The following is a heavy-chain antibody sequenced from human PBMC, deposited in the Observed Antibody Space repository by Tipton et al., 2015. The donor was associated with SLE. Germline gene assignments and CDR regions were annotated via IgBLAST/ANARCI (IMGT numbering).Heavy chain of an antibody. V-gene: IGHV4-39*07. D-gene: IGHD3-10*01. CDR1: GGSMSSSSYY. CDR2: IYYNGGP. CDR3: ARGGLLWSLAY. J-gene: IGHJ4*02. Sequence: LACTVSGGSMSSSSYYWGWIRQPPGKGLEWIGSIYYNGGPFYNPSLKSRVSISIYTSKNQFSLRLTSVTAADTAVYYCARGGLLWSLAYWGQGTLVTVSS.